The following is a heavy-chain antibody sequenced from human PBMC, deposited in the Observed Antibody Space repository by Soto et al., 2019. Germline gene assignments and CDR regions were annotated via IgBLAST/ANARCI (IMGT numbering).Heavy chain of an antibody. CDR3: ARRYYYDSSGHPGYYYYGMGV. CDR2: IYYSGST. CDR1: GGSISSSSYY. D-gene: IGHD3-22*01. Sequence: SETLSLTCTVSGGSISSSSYYWVWIRQPPGKGLEWIGSIYYSGSTYYNPSLKSRVTISVDTSKNQFSLKLSSVTAADTAVYYCARRYYYDSSGHPGYYYYGMGVWGQGTTVTVSS. V-gene: IGHV4-39*01. J-gene: IGHJ6*02.